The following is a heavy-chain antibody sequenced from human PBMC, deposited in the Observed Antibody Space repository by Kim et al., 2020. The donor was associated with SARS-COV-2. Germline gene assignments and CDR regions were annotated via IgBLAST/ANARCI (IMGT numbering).Heavy chain of an antibody. V-gene: IGHV3-33*01. CDR3: ARSGYYDSSGFCPGY. CDR1: GFTFSSYG. D-gene: IGHD3-22*01. Sequence: GGSLRLSCAASGFTFSSYGMHWVRQAPGKGLEWVAVIWYDGSNKYYADSVKGRFTISRDNSKNTLYLQMNSLRAEDTAVYYCARSGYYDSSGFCPGYWGQGTLVTVSS. J-gene: IGHJ4*02. CDR2: IWYDGSNK.